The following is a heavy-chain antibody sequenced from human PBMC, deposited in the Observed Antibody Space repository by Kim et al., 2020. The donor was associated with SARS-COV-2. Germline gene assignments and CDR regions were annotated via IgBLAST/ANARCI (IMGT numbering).Heavy chain of an antibody. CDR2: IYYSGST. CDR1: GGSISSGGYY. CDR3: ARAPYSSSSTGVDY. V-gene: IGHV4-31*03. D-gene: IGHD6-6*01. J-gene: IGHJ4*02. Sequence: SETLSLTCTVSGGSISSGGYYWSWIRQHPGKGLEWIGYIYYSGSTYYNPSLKSRVTISVDTSKNQFSLKLSSVTAADTAVYYCARAPYSSSSTGVDYWGQGTLVTVSS.